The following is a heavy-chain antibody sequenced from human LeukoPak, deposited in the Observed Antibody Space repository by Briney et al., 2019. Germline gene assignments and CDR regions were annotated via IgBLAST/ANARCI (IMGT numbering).Heavy chain of an antibody. CDR2: ISGSGGST. V-gene: IGHV3-23*01. J-gene: IGHJ6*03. CDR3: AKCESPQYSGSYYYYYMDV. Sequence: GGSLRLSCAASGFTFSDYAMSWVRQAPGKGLEWVSSISGSGGSTYYTDSVKGRFTISRDNSKNTLYLQMNSLRAEDTAVYYCAKCESPQYSGSYYYYYMDVWGKGTTVTVSS. CDR1: GFTFSDYA. D-gene: IGHD1-26*01.